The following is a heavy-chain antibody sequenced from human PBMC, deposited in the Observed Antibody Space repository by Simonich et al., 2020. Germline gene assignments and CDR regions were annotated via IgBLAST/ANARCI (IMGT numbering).Heavy chain of an antibody. CDR1: GYSISSGYY. D-gene: IGHD6-13*01. Sequence: QVQLQESGPGLVKPSETLSLTCAVSGYSISSGYYWGWIRQPPGKGLEWIVSICHSGSTYYNPYLKSRVTISVDTSKNQFSLKLSSVTAADTAVYYCARVGYSNYYYYGMDVWGQGTTVTVSS. V-gene: IGHV4-38-2*01. J-gene: IGHJ6*02. CDR2: ICHSGST. CDR3: ARVGYSNYYYYGMDV.